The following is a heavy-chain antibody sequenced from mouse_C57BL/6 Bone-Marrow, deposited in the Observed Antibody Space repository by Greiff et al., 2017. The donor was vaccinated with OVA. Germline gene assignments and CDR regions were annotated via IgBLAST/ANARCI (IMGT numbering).Heavy chain of an antibody. CDR3: ARDYGSTFAY. V-gene: IGHV1-52*01. CDR1: GYTFTSYW. J-gene: IGHJ3*01. CDR2: IDPSDSET. Sequence: QVQLQQPGAELVRPGSSVKLSCKASGYTFTSYWMHWVKQRPIQGLEWIGNIDPSDSETHYNQKFKDKATLTVDKSSSTAYMQLISLTSEDSAVYYCARDYGSTFAYWGQGTLVTVSA. D-gene: IGHD1-1*01.